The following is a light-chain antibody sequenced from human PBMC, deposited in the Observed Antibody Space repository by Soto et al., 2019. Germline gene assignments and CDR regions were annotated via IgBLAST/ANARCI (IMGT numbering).Light chain of an antibody. Sequence: QSVLTQPPSASGTPGQRVTISCSGSSSNIGSNTVNWYQQLPGTAPKLLIYSNNQRPSWVPDRFSGSKSGTSAALAISGLQSEEEADYYCAAWDDSLNGRVFGTGTKVTVL. V-gene: IGLV1-44*01. CDR1: SSNIGSNT. CDR3: AAWDDSLNGRV. CDR2: SNN. J-gene: IGLJ1*01.